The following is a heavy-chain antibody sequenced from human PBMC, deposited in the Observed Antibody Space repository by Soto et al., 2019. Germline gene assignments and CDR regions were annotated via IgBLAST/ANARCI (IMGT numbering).Heavy chain of an antibody. CDR1: GYTFPSYD. CDR2: MNPNSGNT. CDR3: ARSSVTRSEWLLFPTTGWRHYYAMDV. Sequence: QVQLVQSGAEVKKPGASVKVSCKASGYTFPSYDITWVRQATGQGLEWMGWMNPNSGNTLYAQKFQGRVTMTRNTSINTAYMEVSSLRSEDTAVYYCARSSVTRSEWLLFPTTGWRHYYAMDVWGQGTTVTVSS. J-gene: IGHJ6*02. D-gene: IGHD3-3*01. V-gene: IGHV1-8*01.